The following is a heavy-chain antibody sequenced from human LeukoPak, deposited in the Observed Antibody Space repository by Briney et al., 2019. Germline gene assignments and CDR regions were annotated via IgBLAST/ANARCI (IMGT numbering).Heavy chain of an antibody. CDR3: EREDEIGGFDY. CDR1: GVTFSSYS. D-gene: IGHD2/OR15-2a*01. V-gene: IGHV3-21*06. J-gene: IGHJ4*02. CDR2: ISNSSSYI. Sequence: GGSLRLSCAASGVTFSSYSMSWVRQPPGKGLEWVGSISNSSSYIYYADSGKRRFTISRDNAINSLYLHMTSRSAEVTAVYCWEREDEIGGFDYWGQGSLATVS.